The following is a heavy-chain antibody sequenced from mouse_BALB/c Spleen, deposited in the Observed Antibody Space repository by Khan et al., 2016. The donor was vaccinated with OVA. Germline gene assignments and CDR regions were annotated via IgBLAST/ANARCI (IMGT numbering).Heavy chain of an antibody. CDR2: INPSNGGT. J-gene: IGHJ3*01. CDR1: GYTFTSYY. V-gene: IGHV1S81*02. Sequence: QVQLQQSGAELVKPGASVKLSCKASGYTFTSYYMYWLQQRPGQGLEWIGEINPSNGGTNFTETFKSKATLTVDKSSSTAYMQLSSLTSEDSAVYYCTRWGTAGATLWFAYWGQGTLVTVSA. D-gene: IGHD3-2*01. CDR3: TRWGTAGATLWFAY.